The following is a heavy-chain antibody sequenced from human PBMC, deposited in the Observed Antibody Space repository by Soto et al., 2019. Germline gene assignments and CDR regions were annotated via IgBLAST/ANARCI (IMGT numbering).Heavy chain of an antibody. D-gene: IGHD3-22*01. CDR3: ARGFMIVVVTPDY. CDR2: ISSSSSYT. J-gene: IGHJ4*02. CDR1: GFTFSSYS. Sequence: GSLRLSCAASGFTFSSYSINWVRQAPGKGLEWVSSISSSSSYTNYADSVKGRFTISRDNAKNSLYLQMNSLRAEDTAVYYCARGFMIVVVTPDYWGQGTLVTVSS. V-gene: IGHV3-21*04.